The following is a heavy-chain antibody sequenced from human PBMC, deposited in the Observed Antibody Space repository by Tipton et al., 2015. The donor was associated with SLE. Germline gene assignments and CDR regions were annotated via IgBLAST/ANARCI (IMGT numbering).Heavy chain of an antibody. V-gene: IGHV3-53*01. CDR3: ATDSPSSGSRDF. CDR1: GFTVSSNY. J-gene: IGHJ4*02. CDR2: IYSDGTT. Sequence: SLRLSCAASGFTVSSNYISWVRQAPGKGLEWVSLIYSDGTTYYADSVKGRFTISRDNSKNTLYLQMSTLRVEDTAVYYCATDSPSSGSRDFWGQGTLVTVSS. D-gene: IGHD1-26*01.